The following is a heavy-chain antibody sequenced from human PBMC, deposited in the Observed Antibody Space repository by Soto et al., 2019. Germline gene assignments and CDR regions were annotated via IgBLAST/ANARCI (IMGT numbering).Heavy chain of an antibody. Sequence: ASVKVSCKASGYTFTSYYVHWVRQAPGQGLEWMGIINPSGGSTSYAQKFQGRVTMPRDTSTSTVYMELSSLRSEDTAVYYCARPRDAGIAARPDLDYWGQGTLVTVSS. CDR2: INPSGGST. D-gene: IGHD6-6*01. CDR3: ARPRDAGIAARPDLDY. CDR1: GYTFTSYY. J-gene: IGHJ4*02. V-gene: IGHV1-46*03.